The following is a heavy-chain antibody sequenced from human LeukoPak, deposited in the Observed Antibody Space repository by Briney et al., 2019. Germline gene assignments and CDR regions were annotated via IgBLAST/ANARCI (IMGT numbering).Heavy chain of an antibody. CDR2: MNPNSGNT. Sequence: ASVKVSCKASGYTFTSYDINWVRQATGQGLEWMGWMNPNSGNTGYAQKFQGRVTITRNTSISTAYMELSSLRSEDTAVYYCARVSGYSYGYFYYYYYYMDVWGKGTTVTVSS. V-gene: IGHV1-8*01. CDR3: ARVSGYSYGYFYYYYYYMDV. CDR1: GYTFTSYD. D-gene: IGHD5-18*01. J-gene: IGHJ6*03.